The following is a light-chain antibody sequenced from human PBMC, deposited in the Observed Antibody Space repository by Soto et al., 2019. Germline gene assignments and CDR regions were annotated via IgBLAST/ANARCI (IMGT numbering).Light chain of an antibody. CDR1: SSDVGGYNY. CDR3: SSYAGSKTL. CDR2: EVS. Sequence: QSALTQPPSASGSPGQSVTISCTGTSSDVGGYNYVSWYQQHPGKAPKLMIYEVSKRPSGVPDRFSGSESGNTASLTVSGLQAEDEADYYCSSYAGSKTLFGGGTKVTVL. V-gene: IGLV2-8*01. J-gene: IGLJ2*01.